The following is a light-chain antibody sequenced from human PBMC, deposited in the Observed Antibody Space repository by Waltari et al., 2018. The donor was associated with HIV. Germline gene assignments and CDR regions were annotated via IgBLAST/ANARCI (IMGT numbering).Light chain of an antibody. J-gene: IGLJ3*02. V-gene: IGLV1-47*01. CDR2: GNN. CDR1: SSNIGSSY. Sequence: QSVLTQPPSASGTPGQRVTISCSGSSSNIGSSYIYWYQQLPGTAPKLLIYGNNRRPSGVPDRCSGSKSGTSASLAISGLRSEDEADYYCAAWDDSLSGRVFGGGTKLTVL. CDR3: AAWDDSLSGRV.